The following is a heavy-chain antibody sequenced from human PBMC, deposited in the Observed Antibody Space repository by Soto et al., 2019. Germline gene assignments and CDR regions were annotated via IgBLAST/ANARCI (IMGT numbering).Heavy chain of an antibody. J-gene: IGHJ4*02. CDR3: ARGGDIVVVVAATFPFDY. V-gene: IGHV3-23*01. CDR1: GFTFSSYA. Sequence: ESGGGLVQPGGSLRLSCAASGFTFSSYAMSWVRQAPGKGLEWVSAISGSGGSTYYADSVKGRFTISRDNSKNTLYLQMNSLRAEDTAVYYCARGGDIVVVVAATFPFDYWGQGTLVTVSS. D-gene: IGHD2-15*01. CDR2: ISGSGGST.